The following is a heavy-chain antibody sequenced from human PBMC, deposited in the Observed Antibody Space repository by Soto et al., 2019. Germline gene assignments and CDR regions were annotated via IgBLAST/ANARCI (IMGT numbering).Heavy chain of an antibody. CDR3: AREYLMVYYYYGMDV. D-gene: IGHD2-8*01. CDR1: GFTFSSYA. CDR2: ISYDGSNK. V-gene: IGHV3-30-3*01. Sequence: QVQLVESGGGVVQPGRSLRLSCAASGFTFSSYAMHWVRQAPGKGLEWVAVISYDGSNKYYADSVKGRFTISRDNSKNTLYLQMNSLRAEDTAVYYCAREYLMVYYYYGMDVWGQGTTVTVSS. J-gene: IGHJ6*02.